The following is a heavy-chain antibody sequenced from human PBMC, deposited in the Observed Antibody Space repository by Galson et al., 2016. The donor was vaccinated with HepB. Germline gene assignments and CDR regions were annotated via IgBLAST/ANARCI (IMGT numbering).Heavy chain of an antibody. CDR2: VTNSGTST. V-gene: IGHV3-23*01. J-gene: IGHJ2*01. Sequence: SLRLSCAASGFTFSTYAMTWVRQAPGKGLEWVSSVTNSGTSTYYADFVKGRFTISRDNSKNTVFLQMNSLRAEDTAIYYCAKMRSSSSLQRNLYFDVWGRGTLVTVSS. D-gene: IGHD2-2*01. CDR1: GFTFSTYA. CDR3: AKMRSSSSLQRNLYFDV.